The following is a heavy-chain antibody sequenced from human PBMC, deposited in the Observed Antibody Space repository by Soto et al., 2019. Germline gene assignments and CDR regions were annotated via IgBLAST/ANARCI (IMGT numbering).Heavy chain of an antibody. Sequence: EVQLVESGGGLVQPGGSLRLSCAASGFTFSSYWMSWVRQAPGKGLEWVANIKQDGSEKYYVDSVKGRFTISRDNAKNSLYLQMNRLRAEDTAVYYCARDRCRSGGSCDDYWGQGTLVTVSS. CDR3: ARDRCRSGGSCDDY. V-gene: IGHV3-7*01. J-gene: IGHJ4*02. CDR1: GFTFSSYW. CDR2: IKQDGSEK. D-gene: IGHD2-15*01.